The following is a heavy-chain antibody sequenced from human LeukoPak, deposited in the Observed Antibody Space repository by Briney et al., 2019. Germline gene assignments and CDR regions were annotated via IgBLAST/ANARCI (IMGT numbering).Heavy chain of an antibody. CDR1: GYTFTGYY. V-gene: IGHV1-2*02. D-gene: IGHD3-16*02. CDR2: ISRNSGGT. CDR3: ARADLSPTYDYVWGSYRYGYFDY. Sequence: ASVKVSCKASGYTFTGYYMHWVRQAPGQGLEWMGWISRNSGGTNYEQKFQGRVTMTRDTSISTVYMELSRLRSDDTAVYYCARADLSPTYDYVWGSYRYGYFDYWGQGTLVTVSS. J-gene: IGHJ4*02.